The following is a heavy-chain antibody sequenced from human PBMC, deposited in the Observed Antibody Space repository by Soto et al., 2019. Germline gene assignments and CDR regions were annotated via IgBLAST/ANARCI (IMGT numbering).Heavy chain of an antibody. J-gene: IGHJ4*02. V-gene: IGHV3-33*01. CDR1: GFSFRIYV. Sequence: SLRLSCAASGFSFRIYVMHWVRQAPGKGLEWVAGIWYDGSNKYYADSVQGRFTISRDNSKNTLYLQMNSLRAEDTAVYFCARYSTNFDYWGRGTLVTVSS. D-gene: IGHD5-18*01. CDR3: ARYSTNFDY. CDR2: IWYDGSNK.